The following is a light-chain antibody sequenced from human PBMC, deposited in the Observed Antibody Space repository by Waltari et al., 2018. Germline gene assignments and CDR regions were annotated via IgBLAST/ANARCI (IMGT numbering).Light chain of an antibody. CDR2: DES. Sequence: SDVLTQPPSVSAAPGETARITCGGNKLGSRSVHWYQQRPGQAPVLVIYDESDRPSGFLERFSGSKSGDTATLIISRVEAGDEADYYCQVWNSVGDHLSGVFGGGTKLTV. V-gene: IGLV3-21*04. CDR1: KLGSRS. CDR3: QVWNSVGDHLSGV. J-gene: IGLJ3*02.